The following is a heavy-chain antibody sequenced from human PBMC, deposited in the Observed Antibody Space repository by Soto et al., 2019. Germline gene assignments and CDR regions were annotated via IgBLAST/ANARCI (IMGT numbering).Heavy chain of an antibody. J-gene: IGHJ6*02. CDR1: GDSVGNGPYY. D-gene: IGHD1-26*01. CDR2: IYYSGST. CDR3: ARVGSSCHSGGCYYYYGLGV. V-gene: IGHV4-61*01. Sequence: QVRLQESGPGLVKPSETLSLSCLVSGDSVGNGPYYWSWIRQSPGEGLEWIAYIYYSGSTNVNPSLERPVNISIDRSKNQFFLELRSVTAADAAVYFCARVGSSCHSGGCYYYYGLGVWGQGTTVAISS.